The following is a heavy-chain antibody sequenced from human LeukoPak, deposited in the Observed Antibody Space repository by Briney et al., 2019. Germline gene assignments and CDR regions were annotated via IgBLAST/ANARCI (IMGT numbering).Heavy chain of an antibody. V-gene: IGHV3-30*04. D-gene: IGHD6-6*01. J-gene: IGHJ4*02. CDR2: ISYDGSNK. CDR3: AREYSSSSVFDY. CDR1: GFTFSSYA. Sequence: PGGSLRLSCAASGFTFSSYAMHWVRQAPGKGLEWVAVISYDGSNKYYADSVKGRFTISRDNSKNTLYLQMNSLRAEDTAVYYCAREYSSSSVFDYWGQGTLVTVSS.